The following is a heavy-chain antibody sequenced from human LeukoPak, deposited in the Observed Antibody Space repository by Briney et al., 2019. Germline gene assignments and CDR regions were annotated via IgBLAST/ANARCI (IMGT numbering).Heavy chain of an antibody. J-gene: IGHJ5*01. CDR2: IYDSGNT. V-gene: IGHV4-61*09. Sequence: SQTLSLTCTVSGGSISSGGYFWTWTRQPAGKGLDWIGHIYDSGNTNYNPSLWSRVTISVDTSKNEFSLKLSSVIAADTAVYFCARGRRRDRDGYKSPGSWFDSWGQGTLVTVSS. CDR3: ARGRRRDRDGYKSPGSWFDS. D-gene: IGHD5-24*01. CDR1: GGSISSGGYF.